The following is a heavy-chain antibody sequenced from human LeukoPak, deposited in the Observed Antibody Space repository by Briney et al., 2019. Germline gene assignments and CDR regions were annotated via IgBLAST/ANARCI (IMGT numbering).Heavy chain of an antibody. CDR2: IYHSGIT. CDR1: GGSITSHF. D-gene: IGHD1-26*01. J-gene: IGHJ4*02. V-gene: IGHV4-59*11. CDR3: ARDGYSGSSLFDY. Sequence: SETLSLTCTVSGGSITSHFWSWIRQPPGKGLEWIGYIYHSGITNYNPSLKSRVTISVDTSKNQFSLRLSSVTAADTAVYYCARDGYSGSSLFDYWGQGTLVTVSS.